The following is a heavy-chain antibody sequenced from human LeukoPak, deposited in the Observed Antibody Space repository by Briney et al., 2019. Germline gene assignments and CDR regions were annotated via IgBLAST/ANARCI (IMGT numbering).Heavy chain of an antibody. D-gene: IGHD3-22*01. CDR2: IKQDGSEK. J-gene: IGHJ3*01. V-gene: IGHV3-7*01. Sequence: GGSLRLSCAASGFPFGTYNMNWVRQAPGKGLEWVANIKQDGSEKNYVDSVKGRFTISRDNAKNSLYLQVNSLRVEDTAMYYCARDLAYYDSSGYYGTFDLWGQGTMVTVSS. CDR3: ARDLAYYDSSGYYGTFDL. CDR1: GFPFGTYN.